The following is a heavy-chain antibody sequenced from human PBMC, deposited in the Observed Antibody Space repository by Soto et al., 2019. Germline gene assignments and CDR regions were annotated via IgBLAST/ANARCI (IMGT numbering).Heavy chain of an antibody. D-gene: IGHD3-10*01. CDR2: IFHDGTA. V-gene: IGHV4-4*02. Sequence: SETLSLTCAVSGVSLTSGNWWTWVRQSPQRGLEYIGEIFHDGTANYYPSFEGRVAMSVDTSRNQFSLKLTSVTAADTAVYFCARLVYDTRLNYMYFDFWGPGTLVTVSS. CDR3: ARLVYDTRLNYMYFDF. CDR1: GVSLTSGNW. J-gene: IGHJ4*02.